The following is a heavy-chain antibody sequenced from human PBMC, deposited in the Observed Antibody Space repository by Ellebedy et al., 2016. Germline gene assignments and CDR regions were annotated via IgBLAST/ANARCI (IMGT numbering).Heavy chain of an antibody. D-gene: IGHD6-13*01. V-gene: IGHV4-59*01. Sequence: SETLSLTCTVTGGSIMAYYWSWVRQPPGKGLQWLGYINYNGVTAYDPSLKSRLSMSVDTSVNQFTLTLTSATAADTAVYFCARPPSEESSSWYRRIGYFDYWGQGRLVTVSS. J-gene: IGHJ4*02. CDR1: GGSIMAYY. CDR2: INYNGVT. CDR3: ARPPSEESSSWYRRIGYFDY.